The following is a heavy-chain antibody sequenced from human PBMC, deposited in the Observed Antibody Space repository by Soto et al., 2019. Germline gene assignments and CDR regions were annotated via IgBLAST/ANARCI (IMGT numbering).Heavy chain of an antibody. D-gene: IGHD2-15*01. CDR3: AKDGAGRAFDI. CDR2: ISYDGSNK. J-gene: IGHJ3*02. V-gene: IGHV3-30*18. CDR1: GFTFSSYG. Sequence: QVQLVESGGGVVQPGRSLRLSCAASGFTFSSYGMHWVRQAPGKGLEWVAVISYDGSNKYYADSVKGRFTISRDNSKNKLYLQMNSLRAEDTAVYYCAKDGAGRAFDIWGQGTMVTVSS.